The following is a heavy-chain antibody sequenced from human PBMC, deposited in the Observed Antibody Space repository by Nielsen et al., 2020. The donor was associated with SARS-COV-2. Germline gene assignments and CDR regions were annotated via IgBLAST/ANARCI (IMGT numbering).Heavy chain of an antibody. D-gene: IGHD3-22*01. Sequence: ASVKVSCKASGHTFVSYGISWVRQAPGQGLEWMGWISAYNGNTKYAQKLQGRVTMTTDTSTSTAYMELRSLRSDDTAVYFCARDEASRGFPSSYYYGMDVWGQGTTVTVSS. V-gene: IGHV1-18*01. CDR3: ARDEASRGFPSSYYYGMDV. CDR2: ISAYNGNT. CDR1: GHTFVSYG. J-gene: IGHJ6*02.